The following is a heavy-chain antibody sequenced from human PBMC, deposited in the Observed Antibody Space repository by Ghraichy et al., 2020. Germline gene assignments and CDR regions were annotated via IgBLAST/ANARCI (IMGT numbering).Heavy chain of an antibody. J-gene: IGHJ6*02. CDR2: ITRSSSLK. CDR3: ARGSSVVRFYYYDGMDV. V-gene: IGHV3-48*02. CDR1: AVGDYS. D-gene: IGHD4-23*01. Sequence: LSLTCEGSAVGDYSMNCVRQSAGTGMEWVSYITRSSSLKSYADSVKGRFTISRANAKNSLYLQMNSLRDEDTAVYYCARGSSVVRFYYYDGMDVWGQGTTVTVSS.